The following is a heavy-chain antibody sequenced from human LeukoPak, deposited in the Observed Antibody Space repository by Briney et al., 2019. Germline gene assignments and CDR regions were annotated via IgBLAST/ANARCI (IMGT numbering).Heavy chain of an antibody. J-gene: IGHJ4*02. Sequence: GGSLRLSCAASGFTFSSYEMNWVRQAPGKGLEWVSSISSSSSYIYYADSVKGRFTISRDNAKNSLYLQMNSLRAEDTAVYYCAREDQGEYSSSWSPGHWGQGTLVTVSS. CDR1: GFTFSSYE. D-gene: IGHD6-6*01. CDR2: ISSSSSYI. V-gene: IGHV3-21*01. CDR3: AREDQGEYSSSWSPGH.